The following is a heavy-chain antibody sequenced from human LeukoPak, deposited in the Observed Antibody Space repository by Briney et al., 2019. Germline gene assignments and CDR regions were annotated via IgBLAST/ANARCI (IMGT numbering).Heavy chain of an antibody. CDR2: ISSSSSHI. D-gene: IGHD6-13*01. V-gene: IGHV3-21*01. CDR1: GFTFSSYS. Sequence: GWSLRLSCAASGFTFSSYSMNWVRQAPGKGLEWVSSISSSSSHIYYADSVKGRFTISRDNAKNSLYLQMNSLRAEDTAVYYCARDWPTIAAAGTIPEYFQHWGQGTLVTVSS. CDR3: ARDWPTIAAAGTIPEYFQH. J-gene: IGHJ1*01.